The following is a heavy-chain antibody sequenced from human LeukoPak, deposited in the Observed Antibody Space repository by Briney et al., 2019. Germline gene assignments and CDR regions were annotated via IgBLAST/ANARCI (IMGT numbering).Heavy chain of an antibody. D-gene: IGHD6-19*01. Sequence: SETLSLTCTVSVGSISTFYWSWIRQPPGNGLEWIGYIYFSGRANYSPSLKSRVTISLETSKNLFSLNLSSVTAADTAVYYCASGETYSSFDYWGQGTLVTVSS. CDR3: ASGETYSSFDY. J-gene: IGHJ4*02. CDR1: VGSISTFY. V-gene: IGHV4-59*01. CDR2: IYFSGRA.